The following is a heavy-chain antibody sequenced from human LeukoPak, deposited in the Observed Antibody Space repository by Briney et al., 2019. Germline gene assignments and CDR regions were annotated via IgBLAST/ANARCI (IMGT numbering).Heavy chain of an antibody. D-gene: IGHD3-3*01. CDR1: GGSISGGSYY. V-gene: IGHV4-61*02. Sequence: PSETLSLTCTVSGGSISGGSYYWSWIRQPAGKGLEWIGRIYTSGSTNYNPSLKSRVTISVDTSKNQFSLKLSSVTAADTAVYYCARSYYDFWSGYGYYYYYMDVWGKGTTVTVSS. J-gene: IGHJ6*03. CDR3: ARSYYDFWSGYGYYYYYMDV. CDR2: IYTSGST.